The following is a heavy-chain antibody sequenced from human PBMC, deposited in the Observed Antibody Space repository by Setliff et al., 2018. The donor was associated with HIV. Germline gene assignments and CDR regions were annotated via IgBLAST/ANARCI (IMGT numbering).Heavy chain of an antibody. Sequence: VKVSCKAFGYTFTTYSLHWVRQAPGQSLEWMGWINVGKGDTKYSQEFQGRISITTDTSASTGYMELSSLRSDDTAVYFCARGALLAVFDFDHWGHGTLVTV. CDR3: ARGALLAVFDFDH. V-gene: IGHV1-3*01. D-gene: IGHD3-10*01. J-gene: IGHJ4*01. CDR1: GYTFTTYS. CDR2: INVGKGDT.